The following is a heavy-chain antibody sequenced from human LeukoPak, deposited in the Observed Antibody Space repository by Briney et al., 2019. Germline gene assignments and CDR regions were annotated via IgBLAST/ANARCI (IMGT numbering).Heavy chain of an antibody. CDR3: ARGRPMVRGVISY. D-gene: IGHD3-10*01. CDR2: IYYSGST. V-gene: IGHV4-59*01. J-gene: IGHJ4*02. CDR1: GGSISSYY. Sequence: SETLSLTCTVSGGSISSYYWSWIRQPPGKGLEWIGYIYYSGSTNYNPSLKSRVTISVDTSKNQFSLKLSSVAAADTAVYCCARGRPMVRGVISYCGQGTLVTVSS.